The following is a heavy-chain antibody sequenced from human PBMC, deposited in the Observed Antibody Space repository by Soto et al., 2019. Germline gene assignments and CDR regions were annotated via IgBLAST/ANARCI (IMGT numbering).Heavy chain of an antibody. CDR2: INGDGTRA. Sequence: EVQLEESGGGSVQLGESLRVSCVASGFTFRNQWMHWVRQVPGKGLVWVCRINGDGTRASYADFVKGRFTISRDNAQNLLFLQLNSLRVDDTGVYHCARGGAAGRGDAIDIWAPETTVAVSS. V-gene: IGHV3-74*01. D-gene: IGHD3-10*01. J-gene: IGHJ3*02. CDR1: GFTFRNQW. CDR3: ARGGAAGRGDAIDI.